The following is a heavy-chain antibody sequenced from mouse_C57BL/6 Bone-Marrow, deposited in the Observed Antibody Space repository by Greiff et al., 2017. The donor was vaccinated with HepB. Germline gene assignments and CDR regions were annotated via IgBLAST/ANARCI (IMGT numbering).Heavy chain of an antibody. V-gene: IGHV1-15*01. Sequence: VQLQQSGAELVRPGASVTLSCKASGYTFTDYEMHWVKQTPVHGLEWIGTIDPETGGTAYNQKFKGKAILTADKSSSTAYMELRSLTSEDSAVYYYTKSRSYYFDYWGQGTTLTVSS. CDR1: GYTFTDYE. CDR2: IDPETGGT. CDR3: TKSRSYYFDY. J-gene: IGHJ2*01.